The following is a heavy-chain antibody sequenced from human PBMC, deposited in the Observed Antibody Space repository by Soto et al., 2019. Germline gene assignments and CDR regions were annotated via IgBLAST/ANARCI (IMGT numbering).Heavy chain of an antibody. CDR2: INSDGSST. CDR1: GFTFSSYW. Sequence: PGGSLRLSCAASGFTFSSYWMHGVRQAPGKGLVWVSRINSDGSSTSYADSVKGRFTISRDNAKNTLYLQMNSLRAEDTAVYYCASYDSSGYYFVPDAFDIWGQGTMVTVSS. J-gene: IGHJ3*02. D-gene: IGHD3-22*01. V-gene: IGHV3-74*01. CDR3: ASYDSSGYYFVPDAFDI.